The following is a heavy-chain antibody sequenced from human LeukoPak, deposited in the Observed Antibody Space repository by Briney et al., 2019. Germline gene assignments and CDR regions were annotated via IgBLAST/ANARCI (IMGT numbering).Heavy chain of an antibody. Sequence: GGSLRLSCAASEFIISPYSMSWVRQAPGKGLEWVANIKQDGSEKYNVDSAKGRFTISRANAKNSVSLQMHSLRVEDTAVYYCASAIHHYLASSGSFDIWGQGTMVTVPS. CDR1: EFIISPYS. J-gene: IGHJ3*02. V-gene: IGHV3-7*01. CDR2: IKQDGSEK. D-gene: IGHD3-22*01. CDR3: ASAIHHYLASSGSFDI.